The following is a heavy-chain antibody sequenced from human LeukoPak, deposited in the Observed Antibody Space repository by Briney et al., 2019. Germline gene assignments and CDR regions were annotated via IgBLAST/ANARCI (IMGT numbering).Heavy chain of an antibody. V-gene: IGHV1-46*01. CDR3: ARARSSGLSPPDY. CDR2: INPSGGST. J-gene: IGHJ4*02. D-gene: IGHD3-22*01. Sequence: ASVTVSCKASGYTFTSYYMHWVRQAPGQGLEWMGIINPSGGSTSYAQKFQGRVTMTRDMSTSTVYMELSSLRSEDTAVYYCARARSSGLSPPDYWGQGTLVTVSS. CDR1: GYTFTSYY.